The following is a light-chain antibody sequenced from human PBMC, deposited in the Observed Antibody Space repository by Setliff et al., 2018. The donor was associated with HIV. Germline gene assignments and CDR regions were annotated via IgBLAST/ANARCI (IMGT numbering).Light chain of an antibody. Sequence: QSALPQPASVSGSPGQSITISCTGTSSDVGGYNYVSWYQHHPGKAPKLMICEVSNRPSGVSNRFSGSRSGNTASLTISGLQADDEADYYCSSYTSSSLYVFGTGTKVTVL. V-gene: IGLV2-14*01. J-gene: IGLJ1*01. CDR1: SSDVGGYNY. CDR3: SSYTSSSLYV. CDR2: EVS.